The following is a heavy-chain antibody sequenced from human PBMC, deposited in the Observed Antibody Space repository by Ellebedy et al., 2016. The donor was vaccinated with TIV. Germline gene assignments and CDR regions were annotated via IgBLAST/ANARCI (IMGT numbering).Heavy chain of an antibody. CDR1: GYTLTSSYY. Sequence: AASVKVSCKASGYTLTSSYYMYWVRQAPRQGSERVRIINPSDGVKNYAQKLEGRVTMTSDTSTNTVYLELSSLRSEDTAVYYCARAAAAGTLMYLDYWGRGTLVTVSS. V-gene: IGHV1-46*01. CDR2: INPSDGVK. CDR3: ARAAAAGTLMYLDY. D-gene: IGHD6-13*01. J-gene: IGHJ4*02.